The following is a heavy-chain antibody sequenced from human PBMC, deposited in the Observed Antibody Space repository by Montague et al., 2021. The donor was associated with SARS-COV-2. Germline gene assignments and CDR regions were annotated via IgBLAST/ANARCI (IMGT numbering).Heavy chain of an antibody. CDR2: NEK. V-gene: IGHV3-7*01. J-gene: IGHJ4*02. D-gene: IGHD3-3*01. CDR3: ARGGQYYDFWSDVPDY. Sequence: NEKYYVDSVKGRFSISRDNAKNSLSLQMNSLRAEEMAVYYCARGGQYYDFWSDVPDYWGQGTLVTVSS.